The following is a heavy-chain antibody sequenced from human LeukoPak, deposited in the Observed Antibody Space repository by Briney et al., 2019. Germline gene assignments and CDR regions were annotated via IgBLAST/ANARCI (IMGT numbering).Heavy chain of an antibody. CDR3: ARSYGSGSLDY. CDR2: INPNSGGT. Sequence: GASVKVSCKASGYTFTDYYMHWVRQAPGQGLEWMGWINPNSGGTNYAQKFQGSVTMTRDTSIITTYMDLSRLTSDDTAVYYCARSYGSGSLDYWGQGTLVTVSS. D-gene: IGHD3-10*01. CDR1: GYTFTDYY. J-gene: IGHJ4*02. V-gene: IGHV1-2*02.